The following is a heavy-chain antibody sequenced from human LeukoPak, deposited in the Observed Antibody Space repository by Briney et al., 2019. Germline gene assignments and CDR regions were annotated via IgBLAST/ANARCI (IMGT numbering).Heavy chain of an antibody. V-gene: IGHV3-33*06. J-gene: IGHJ4*02. CDR3: AKDAQRGFDYSNSLEN. CDR2: IWSDATEK. D-gene: IGHD4-11*01. Sequence: HPGRSLRLSCAASGFTYSHYGMHWVRQAPGKGLEWVAVIWSDATEKYYGDAVKGRFTISRDNSRNTLYLQMNSLRAEDTAVYYCAKDAQRGFDYSNSLENWGQGTLVTVSS. CDR1: GFTYSHYG.